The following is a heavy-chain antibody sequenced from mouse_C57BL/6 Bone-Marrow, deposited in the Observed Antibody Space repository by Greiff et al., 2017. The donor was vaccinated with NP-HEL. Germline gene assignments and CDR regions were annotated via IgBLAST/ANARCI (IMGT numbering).Heavy chain of an antibody. J-gene: IGHJ2*01. CDR1: GYTFTSYG. D-gene: IGHD2-4*01. V-gene: IGHV1-81*01. CDR3: ARGRLRLYYFDY. Sequence: QVQLQQSGAELATPGASVKLSCKASGYTFTSYGISWVKQRTGQGLEWIGEIYPRSGNTYYNEKFKGKATLTADKSSSTAYMELRSLTSEDSAVYFCARGRLRLYYFDYWGQGTTLTVSS. CDR2: IYPRSGNT.